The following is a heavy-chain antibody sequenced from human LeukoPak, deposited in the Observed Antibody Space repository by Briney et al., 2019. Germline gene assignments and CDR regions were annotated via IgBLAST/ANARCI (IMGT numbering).Heavy chain of an antibody. CDR1: GFTFSSYA. V-gene: IGHV3-30*04. CDR3: ARDSTQFRSGYYGY. Sequence: GGSLRLSCAASGFTFSSYAMHWVRQAPGKGLEWVAVISYDGSNKYYADSVKGRFTISRDNSKNTLCLQMNSLRAEDTAVYYCARDSTQFRSGYYGYWGQGTLVTVSS. D-gene: IGHD3-3*01. J-gene: IGHJ4*02. CDR2: ISYDGSNK.